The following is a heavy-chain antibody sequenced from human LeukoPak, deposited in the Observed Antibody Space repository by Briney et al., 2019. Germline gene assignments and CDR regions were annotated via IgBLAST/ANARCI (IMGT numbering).Heavy chain of an antibody. Sequence: GGSLRLSCAASGFTVSSNYMSWVRQAPGKGLEWVSVIYSGGSTYYADSVKGRFTISRDTSKNTLYLQMNNLRAEDTAVYYCARDKEYYYDSSGYYYYYYMDVWGKGTTVTVSS. V-gene: IGHV3-53*01. J-gene: IGHJ6*03. D-gene: IGHD3-22*01. CDR1: GFTVSSNY. CDR2: IYSGGST. CDR3: ARDKEYYYDSSGYYYYYYMDV.